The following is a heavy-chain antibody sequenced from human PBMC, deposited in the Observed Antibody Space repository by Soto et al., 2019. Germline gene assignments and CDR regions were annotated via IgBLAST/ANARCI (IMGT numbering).Heavy chain of an antibody. V-gene: IGHV5-51*01. CDR2: VNPGDSDT. CDR1: GYSFINYW. D-gene: IGHD3-22*01. J-gene: IGHJ4*02. CDR3: VRPDSTGYYAY. Sequence: GESLKISCKGSGYSFINYWVARVRQMPGEGLEWMGIVNPGDSDTRYSPSFQGQVTVSADKSISTAYLYWSSLKASDTAMYYCVRPDSTGYYAYWGQGTLVTVSS.